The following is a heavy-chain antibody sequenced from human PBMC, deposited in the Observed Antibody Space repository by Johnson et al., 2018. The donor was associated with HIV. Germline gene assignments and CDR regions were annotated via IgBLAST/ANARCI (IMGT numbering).Heavy chain of an antibody. CDR3: AKLPVLYGDFDDAFNI. D-gene: IGHD4-17*01. CDR2: IKQDGREK. CDR1: GFTFSSYW. V-gene: IGHV3-7*01. J-gene: IGHJ3*02. Sequence: VLLVESGGGLVQPGGSLRLSCAASGFTFSSYWMSWVRQAPGKGLEWVANIKQDGREKYYADSVKGRFTISRDNSKNTLYLQMNSLRAEDTAVYYCAKLPVLYGDFDDAFNIWGQGTMVTVSS.